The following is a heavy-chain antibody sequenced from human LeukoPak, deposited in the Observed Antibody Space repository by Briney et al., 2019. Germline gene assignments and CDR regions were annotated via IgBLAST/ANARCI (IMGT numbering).Heavy chain of an antibody. Sequence: GASVKVSCKASGGTFSSYAISWVRQAPGQGLEWMGGIIPIFGTANYAQKFQGRVTITADESTSTAYMELSSLRSEDTAVYYCARGGGGAVLRFLPHDYWGQGTLVTVSS. CDR3: ARGGGGAVLRFLPHDY. CDR1: GGTFSSYA. CDR2: IIPIFGTA. D-gene: IGHD3-3*01. J-gene: IGHJ4*02. V-gene: IGHV1-69*13.